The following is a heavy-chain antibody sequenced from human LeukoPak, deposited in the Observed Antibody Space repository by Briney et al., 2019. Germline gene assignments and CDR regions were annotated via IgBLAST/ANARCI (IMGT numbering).Heavy chain of an antibody. D-gene: IGHD3-22*01. CDR3: ARWWDDGSGYSYLYGMDV. V-gene: IGHV1-46*01. CDR1: GGTFSSYA. J-gene: IGHJ6*02. CDR2: IIPSGGST. Sequence: GASVKVSCKASGGTFSSYAISWVRQAPGQGLEWMGIIIPSGGSTSYAQKFQGRVTMTRDTSTSTVYMELSSLRSEDTAVYYCARWWDDGSGYSYLYGMDVWGQGTTVTVSS.